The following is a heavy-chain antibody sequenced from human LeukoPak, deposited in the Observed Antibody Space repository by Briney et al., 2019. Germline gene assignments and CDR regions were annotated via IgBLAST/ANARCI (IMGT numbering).Heavy chain of an antibody. CDR1: GGSISSSGYY. CDR3: ARRSWLGLLGAFDI. CDR2: IYYSGST. V-gene: IGHV4-39*01. D-gene: IGHD3-22*01. J-gene: IGHJ3*02. Sequence: PSETLSLTCTVSGGSISSSGYYWGWIRQPPGKGLEWIGSIYYSGSTYYNPSLKSRVTISVDTSKNQFSLKLSSVTAADTAVYDCARRSWLGLLGAFDIWGQGTMVTVSS.